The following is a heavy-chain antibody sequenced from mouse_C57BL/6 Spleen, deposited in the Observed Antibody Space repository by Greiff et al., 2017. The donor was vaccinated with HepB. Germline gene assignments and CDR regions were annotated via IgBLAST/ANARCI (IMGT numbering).Heavy chain of an antibody. J-gene: IGHJ4*01. V-gene: IGHV1-47*01. CDR1: GYTFTTYP. CDR2: FHPYNDDT. D-gene: IGHD6-1*01. CDR3: ARSLERAMDY. Sequence: VQRVESGAELVRPGASVKMSCKASGYTFTTYPIEWMKQNHGKSLEWIGNFHPYNDDTKYNEKFKGKATLTVEKSSSTVYLELSRLTSDDSAVYDCARSLERAMDYWGQGTSVTVSS.